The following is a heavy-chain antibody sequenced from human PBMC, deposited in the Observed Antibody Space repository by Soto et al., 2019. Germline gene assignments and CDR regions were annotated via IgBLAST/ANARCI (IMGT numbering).Heavy chain of an antibody. CDR1: GYTFTRSG. V-gene: IGHV1-18*01. CDR2: ISSYNGDT. CDR3: AREGVAPYYYYGMDV. Sequence: QVQLVQXGGEVKKPGASVKVSCKASGYTFTRSGISWVRQAPGQGLEWMGWISSYNGDTNYAQKFQGRVTMTTDTSTSTAYMELRSLRSDDTAVYYCAREGVAPYYYYGMDVWGQGTPVTVSS. D-gene: IGHD5-12*01. J-gene: IGHJ6*02.